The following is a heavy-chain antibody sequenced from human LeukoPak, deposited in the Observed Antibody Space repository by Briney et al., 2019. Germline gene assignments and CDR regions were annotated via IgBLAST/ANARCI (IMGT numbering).Heavy chain of an antibody. Sequence: SETLSLTCTVSGGSISNYYWSWIRQPAGKGLVWIGRIYSSGSSNYNPSLKSRVTMSVDTSKNQFSLELSTVTAADTAMYYCTKGGSSWYNWFDPWGQGTLVTVSS. CDR3: TKGGSSWYNWFDP. J-gene: IGHJ5*02. CDR1: GGSISNYY. CDR2: IYSSGSS. D-gene: IGHD6-13*01. V-gene: IGHV4-4*07.